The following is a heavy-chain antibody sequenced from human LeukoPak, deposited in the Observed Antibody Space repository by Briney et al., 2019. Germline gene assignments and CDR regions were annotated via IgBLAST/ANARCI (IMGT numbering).Heavy chain of an antibody. CDR3: ARQEGATAQFDP. J-gene: IGHJ5*02. CDR2: IYYSGST. Sequence: SETLPLTCTVSGGSISSSYWGWIRQPPGKGLEWIGSIYYSGSTYYNPSLKSRVTISVDTSKNQFSLKLSSVTAADTAVYYCARQEGATAQFDPWGQGTLVTVSS. V-gene: IGHV4-39*01. D-gene: IGHD1-26*01. CDR1: GGSISSSY.